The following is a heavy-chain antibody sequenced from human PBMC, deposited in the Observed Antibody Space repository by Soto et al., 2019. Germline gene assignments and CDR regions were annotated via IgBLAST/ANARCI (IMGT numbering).Heavy chain of an antibody. J-gene: IGHJ4*02. V-gene: IGHV3-72*01. D-gene: IGHD1-26*01. CDR2: SRNKANSYST. Sequence: EVQLVESGGGLVQPGGSLRLSCAASGFTFSDHYMDWVRQAPGKGLEWVGRSRNKANSYSTEYAASVKGRFTISRDESKNSLYLKRNSLKTENTAVYYCASFSGSYTRGFDYWGRGPLVTFSS. CDR1: GFTFSDHY. CDR3: ASFSGSYTRGFDY.